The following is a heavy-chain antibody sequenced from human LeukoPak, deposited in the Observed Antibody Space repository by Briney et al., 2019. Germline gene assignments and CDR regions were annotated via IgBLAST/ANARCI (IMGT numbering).Heavy chain of an antibody. Sequence: GESLKISCKGSGYSFTSYWIGWVRQMPGKGLEWMGIIYPGDSDTRYSPSFQGQVTISADKSISTAYLQWSSLKASDTAMYYCARQGGYCSGGSCYFDFDYWGQGTLVTVSS. CDR3: ARQGGYCSGGSCYFDFDY. CDR1: GYSFTSYW. V-gene: IGHV5-51*01. D-gene: IGHD2-15*01. J-gene: IGHJ4*02. CDR2: IYPGDSDT.